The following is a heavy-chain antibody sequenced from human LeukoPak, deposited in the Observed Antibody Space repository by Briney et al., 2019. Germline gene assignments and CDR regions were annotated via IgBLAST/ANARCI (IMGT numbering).Heavy chain of an antibody. CDR1: GGSMTSYY. CDR2: IYYTGST. Sequence: PSETLSLTCTVSGGSMTSYYWSWIRQPPGKGLEWIGNIYYTGSTNYNPSLKSRVTMSVDSSKGQLSLKLTSLTAADSAVYYCARRSTLENFFDSWGQGTPATVSS. J-gene: IGHJ4*02. D-gene: IGHD6-6*01. V-gene: IGHV4-59*08. CDR3: ARRSTLENFFDS.